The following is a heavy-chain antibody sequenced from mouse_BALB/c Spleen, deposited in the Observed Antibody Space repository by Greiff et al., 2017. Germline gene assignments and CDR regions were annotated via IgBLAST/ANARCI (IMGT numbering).Heavy chain of an antibody. J-gene: IGHJ4*01. Sequence: VQLQQSGAELVKPGASVKLSCKASGFTFNDYCMHWVKQRPEQGLEWIGRIDPANGSTKYNAKFQGKATITADTSSNTAYLQHSSLTSEDSAVYYCARSGDYDEPDYAMDYWGQGTSVTVSS. CDR1: GFTFNDYC. V-gene: IGHV14-3*02. CDR2: IDPANGST. CDR3: ARSGDYDEPDYAMDY. D-gene: IGHD2-4*01.